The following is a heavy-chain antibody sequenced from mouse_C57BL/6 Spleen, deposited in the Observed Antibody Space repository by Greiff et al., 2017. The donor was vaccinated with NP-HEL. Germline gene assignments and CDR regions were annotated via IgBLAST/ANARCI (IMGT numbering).Heavy chain of an antibody. J-gene: IGHJ2*01. CDR1: GYTFTNYW. Sequence: QVQLQQSGAELVRPGTSVKMSCKASGYTFTNYWIGWAKQRPGHGLEWIGDIYPGGGYTNYNEKFKGKATLTADKSSSTAYMQFSSLTSEDSAIYYCARLTGTRVYYVDYWGQGTTLTVSS. CDR3: ARLTGTRVYYVDY. V-gene: IGHV1-63*01. CDR2: IYPGGGYT. D-gene: IGHD4-1*01.